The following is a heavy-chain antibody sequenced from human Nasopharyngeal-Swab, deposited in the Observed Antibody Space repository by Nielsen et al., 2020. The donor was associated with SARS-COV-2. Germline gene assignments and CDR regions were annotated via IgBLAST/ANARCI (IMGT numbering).Heavy chain of an antibody. D-gene: IGHD3/OR15-3a*01. V-gene: IGHV4-59*01. CDR1: GGPMNSYY. J-gene: IGHJ4*02. Sequence: SETLTLTCTVSGGPMNSYYWYWTRHPPGKGVEWIGYVFNSGSTEYSPSLKRRATISVDTSNNQFSLKLSSVTAADTAVYFCARVQVDDDFWTGYHFDYWGQGTLVTVSS. CDR3: ARVQVDDDFWTGYHFDY. CDR2: VFNSGST.